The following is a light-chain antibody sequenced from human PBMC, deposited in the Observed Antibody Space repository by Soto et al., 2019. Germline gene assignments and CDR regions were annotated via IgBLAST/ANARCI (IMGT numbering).Light chain of an antibody. V-gene: IGLV2-8*01. CDR1: SSDIGAYDY. CDR3: SSYAGSGILYV. J-gene: IGLJ1*01. CDR2: EVT. Sequence: QSVLTQPPSASGSPGQSVTISCTGTSSDIGAYDYVSWYQQHPGKAPKLIIYEVTKRPSGVPDRFSASKSGNTASLTVSGLQAEDEADYYCSSYAGSGILYVFGAGTKVTVL.